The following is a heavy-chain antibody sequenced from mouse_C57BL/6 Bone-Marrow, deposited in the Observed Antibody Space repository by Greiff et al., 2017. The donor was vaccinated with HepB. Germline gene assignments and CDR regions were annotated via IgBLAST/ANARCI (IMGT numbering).Heavy chain of an antibody. V-gene: IGHV5-6*01. Sequence: EVMLVESGGDLVKPGGSLKLSCAASGFTFSSYGMSWVRQTPDKRLEWVATISSGGSYTYYPDSVKGRFTISRDNAKNTLYLHMSSLKSEDTAMYYCASPLRMFAYWGQGTLVTVSA. CDR1: GFTFSSYG. J-gene: IGHJ3*01. CDR2: ISSGGSYT. CDR3: ASPLRMFAY. D-gene: IGHD1-1*01.